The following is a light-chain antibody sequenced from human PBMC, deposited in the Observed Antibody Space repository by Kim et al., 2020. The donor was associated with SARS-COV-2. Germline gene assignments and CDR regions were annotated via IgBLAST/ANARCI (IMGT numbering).Light chain of an antibody. J-gene: IGKJ1*01. Sequence: EIMLTQSPGTLSLSPGERATLSCRASQTVSKNSLAWYQQKPGQAPRLLIFDASGRVTGIPDRFSGSGSGTDFTLTINRLEPEDFAVYFRHHYDVSRWTFGQGTKVDIK. CDR1: QTVSKNS. V-gene: IGKV3-20*01. CDR3: HHYDVSRWT. CDR2: DAS.